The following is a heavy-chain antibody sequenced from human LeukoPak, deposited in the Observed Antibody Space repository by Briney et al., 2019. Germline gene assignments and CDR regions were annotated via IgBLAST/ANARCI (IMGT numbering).Heavy chain of an antibody. CDR3: ARDSKRYYDSSGYFYYYGMDV. Sequence: SETLSLTCTVSGGSISSGGYYWSWIRQHPGKGLEWNGYIYYSGSTYYNPSLKSRVTISVDTSKNQFSLKLSSVTAADTAVYYCARDSKRYYDSSGYFYYYGMDVWGQGTTVTVSS. J-gene: IGHJ6*02. CDR1: GGSISSGGYY. D-gene: IGHD3-22*01. CDR2: IYYSGST. V-gene: IGHV4-31*03.